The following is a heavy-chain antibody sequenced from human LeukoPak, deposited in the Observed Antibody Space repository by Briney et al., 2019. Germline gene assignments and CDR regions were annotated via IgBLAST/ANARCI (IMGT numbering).Heavy chain of an antibody. J-gene: IGHJ4*02. D-gene: IGHD1-26*01. CDR2: INHSGST. Sequence: SETLSLTCAVYGGSFSGYYWSWIRQPPGKGLEWIGEINHSGSTNYNPSLKSRVTISVDTSKNQFSLKLSPATAADTAVYYCARHVVGATSQGFDYWGQGTLVTVSS. CDR1: GGSFSGYY. CDR3: ARHVVGATSQGFDY. V-gene: IGHV4-34*01.